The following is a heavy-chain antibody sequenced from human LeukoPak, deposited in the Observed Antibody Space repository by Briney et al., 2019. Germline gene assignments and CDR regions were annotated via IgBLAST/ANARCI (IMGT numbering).Heavy chain of an antibody. CDR3: AKELHGSGNYAFDY. CDR2: VSVNGGTT. V-gene: IGHV3-23*01. Sequence: QPGGSLRLSCAASGFTFSSCALSWVRQAPGKGLEGVSTVSVNGGTTYYADSVKGRFTISRDNSKNTLYLQMNSLRAEDTAVYFCAKELHGSGNYAFDYWGQGTLVTVSS. D-gene: IGHD3-10*01. CDR1: GFTFSSCA. J-gene: IGHJ4*02.